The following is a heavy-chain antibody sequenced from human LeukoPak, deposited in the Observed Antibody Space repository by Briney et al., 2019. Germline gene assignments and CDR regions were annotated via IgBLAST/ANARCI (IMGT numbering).Heavy chain of an antibody. CDR2: IRYDGNNK. J-gene: IGHJ4*02. V-gene: IGHV3-30*02. CDR1: GFTFSSYA. Sequence: PGGSLRLSCAASGFTFSSYAMHWVRQAPGKGLEWVAFIRYDGNNKLYADSMKGRFTISRDNSKNSLYLQMNSLRTEDTALYYCAKEIAARSYFDYWGQGTLVTVSS. D-gene: IGHD6-6*01. CDR3: AKEIAARSYFDY.